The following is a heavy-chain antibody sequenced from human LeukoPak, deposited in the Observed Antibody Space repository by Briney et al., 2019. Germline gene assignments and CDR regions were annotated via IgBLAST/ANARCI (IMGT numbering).Heavy chain of an antibody. J-gene: IGHJ6*02. D-gene: IGHD2-15*01. CDR2: IYYNGST. CDR3: ARYGVVVAATRGYYYYGMDV. Sequence: SETLSLTCTVSGGSISGYYWNWIRQPPGKGLEWIAYIYYNGSTNYNPSLKSRVTISVDTSKNQFSLKLSSVTAADTAVYYCARYGVVVAATRGYYYYGMDVWGQGTTVTVSS. CDR1: GGSISGYY. V-gene: IGHV4-59*01.